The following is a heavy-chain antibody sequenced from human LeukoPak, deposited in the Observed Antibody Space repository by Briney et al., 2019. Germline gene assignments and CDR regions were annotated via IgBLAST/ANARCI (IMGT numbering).Heavy chain of an antibody. CDR1: GFTFSDYA. D-gene: IGHD1-26*01. J-gene: IGHJ4*02. CDR3: AKRGSQKYFDS. Sequence: GGSLRPSCAASGFTFSDYAMSWVRQAPGKGLEWVSPITASGGSTYYADSVKGRFTISRDNSKNTLYLQMNSLRGEDTAGYYCAKRGSQKYFDSWGQGTLVTVSS. V-gene: IGHV3-23*01. CDR2: ITASGGST.